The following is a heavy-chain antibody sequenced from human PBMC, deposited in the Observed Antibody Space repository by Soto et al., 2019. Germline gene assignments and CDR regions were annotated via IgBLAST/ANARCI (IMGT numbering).Heavy chain of an antibody. V-gene: IGHV1-18*01. J-gene: IGHJ4*02. CDR3: ARGRYGDY. D-gene: IGHD1-1*01. CDR1: GYTFTTYG. Sequence: QVHLVQSGAAVKKPGASVKVSCKGSGYTFTTYGITWVRPAPGQGLEWMGWISAHNGNTNYAQKLQGRVTVTRDTSTSTAYMELRSLRSDDTAVYYWARGRYGDYWGEGALVTVSS. CDR2: ISAHNGNT.